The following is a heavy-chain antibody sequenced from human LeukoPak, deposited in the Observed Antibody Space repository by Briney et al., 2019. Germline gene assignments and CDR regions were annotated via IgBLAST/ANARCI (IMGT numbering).Heavy chain of an antibody. CDR2: INPSGGST. D-gene: IGHD6-13*01. CDR3: ARATAAAGGFDY. V-gene: IGHV1-46*01. J-gene: IGHJ4*02. Sequence: GASVKVSCKASGYTFTSYYMHWVRQAPGQGLEWMGIINPSGGSTSYAQKFQGRVTMTRDMSTSTVYMELSSLRSEDTAVYYCARATAAAGGFDYWGQGTLVTVSS. CDR1: GYTFTSYY.